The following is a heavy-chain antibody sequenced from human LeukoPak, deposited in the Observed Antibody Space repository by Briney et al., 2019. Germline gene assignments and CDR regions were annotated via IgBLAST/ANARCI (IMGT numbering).Heavy chain of an antibody. CDR2: IHHSGNT. J-gene: IGHJ4*02. CDR1: GGSINTYY. CDR3: ARHGRSDGYNSLDY. V-gene: IGHV4-59*08. D-gene: IGHD5-24*01. Sequence: SETLSLTCTVSGGSINTYYWSWIRQPPGKGLQWIGYIHHSGNTFKNPSLTSRVTMSVDTSKNQFSLNLTSVTASDTAFYYCARHGRSDGYNSLDYWGQGTLVTVSS.